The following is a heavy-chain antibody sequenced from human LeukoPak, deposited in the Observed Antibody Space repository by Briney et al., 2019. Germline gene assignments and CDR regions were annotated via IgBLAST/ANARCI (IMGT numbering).Heavy chain of an antibody. V-gene: IGHV4-59*08. CDR2: VFHTGVT. J-gene: IGHJ3*01. CDR3: ARLRYYYESTIGYYHGFNL. CDR1: GGAITSDY. D-gene: IGHD3-22*01. Sequence: PSETLSLTCTVSGGAITSDYWSWIRQSPEMGLEWIGYVFHTGVTNYNPSLRGRVIISLAASKTQFSLTLTSVTAADTGVYYCARLRYYYESTIGYYHGFNLWGQGTMVTVSS.